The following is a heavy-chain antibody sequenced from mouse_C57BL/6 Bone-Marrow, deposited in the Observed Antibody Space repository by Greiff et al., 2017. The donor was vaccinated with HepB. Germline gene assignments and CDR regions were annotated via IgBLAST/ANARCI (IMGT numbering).Heavy chain of an antibody. V-gene: IGHV1-63*01. D-gene: IGHD1-1*01. J-gene: IGHJ1*03. CDR1: GYTFTNYW. Sequence: QVQLQQSGAELVRPGTSVKMSCKASGYTFTNYWIGWAKQRPGHGLEWIGDIYPGGGYTNYNEKFKGKATLTADKSSSTAYMQFSSLTSEDSAIYYCARRGYYGSSRGYFDVWGTGTTVTVSS. CDR3: ARRGYYGSSRGYFDV. CDR2: IYPGGGYT.